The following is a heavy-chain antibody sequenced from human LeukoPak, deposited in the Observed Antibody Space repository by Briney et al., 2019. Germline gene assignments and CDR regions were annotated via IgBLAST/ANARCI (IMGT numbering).Heavy chain of an antibody. Sequence: PSETLSLTCAVYGGSFSGYYWSWIRQPPGKGLEWIGEINHRGSTNYNPSLKSRVTISVDTSKNQFSLKLSSVTAADTAVYYCARKQWLVHRVFDYWGQGTLVTVSS. CDR2: INHRGST. V-gene: IGHV4-34*01. CDR3: ARKQWLVHRVFDY. D-gene: IGHD6-19*01. CDR1: GGSFSGYY. J-gene: IGHJ4*02.